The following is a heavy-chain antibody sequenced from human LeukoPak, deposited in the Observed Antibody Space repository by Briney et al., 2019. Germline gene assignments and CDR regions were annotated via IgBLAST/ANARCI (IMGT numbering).Heavy chain of an antibody. D-gene: IGHD3-22*01. J-gene: IGHJ5*02. CDR3: ARDLSYYYDSSGSAGWFDP. Sequence: PSETLSLTCTVSGGSISSSGYYWGWIRQPPGKGLEWIGNIYYSRSTYYNPSLKSRITISVDTSKNQFSLKLSSVTAADTAVYYCARDLSYYYDSSGSAGWFDPWGQGTLVTVPS. V-gene: IGHV4-39*02. CDR2: IYYSRST. CDR1: GGSISSSGYY.